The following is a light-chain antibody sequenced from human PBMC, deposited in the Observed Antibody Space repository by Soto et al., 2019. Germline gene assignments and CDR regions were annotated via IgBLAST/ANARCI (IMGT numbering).Light chain of an antibody. J-gene: IGLJ3*02. Sequence: QAVVTQPPSVSGAPGQRVTISCTGSFSNIGAGYDVHWYQQLPGTAPKLLIYFNSNRPSGVPDRFSGSKSGTSASLAITGLQAEDETDYYCQSYDSSLSGGVFGGGTKLTVL. CDR1: FSNIGAGYD. V-gene: IGLV1-40*01. CDR2: FNS. CDR3: QSYDSSLSGGV.